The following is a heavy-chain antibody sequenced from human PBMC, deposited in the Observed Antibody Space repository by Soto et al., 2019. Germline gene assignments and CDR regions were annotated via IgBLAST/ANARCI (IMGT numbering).Heavy chain of an antibody. V-gene: IGHV1-18*01. CDR1: GYTFTSYG. CDR3: ARGGEGDY. CDR2: ISAHNGNT. J-gene: IGHJ4*02. D-gene: IGHD3-16*01. Sequence: QVHLVQSGAEVKKPGASVKVSCKGSGYTFTSYGITWVRQAPGQGLEWMGWISAHNGNTNYAQKLQGRVTVTTDTSTDTTYMELRSLESDDTAVDYCARGGEGDYWGQGALVTVSS.